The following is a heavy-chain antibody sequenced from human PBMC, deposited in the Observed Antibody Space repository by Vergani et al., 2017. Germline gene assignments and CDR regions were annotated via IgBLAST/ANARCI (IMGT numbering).Heavy chain of an antibody. V-gene: IGHV3-33*01. CDR3: ARGDSGDYGDYDAFDI. CDR1: GFTFSSYG. J-gene: IGHJ3*02. Sequence: QVQLVESGGGVVQPGRSLRLSCAASGFTFSSYGMHWVRQAPGQGLELVAVIWYDGSNKYYADSVKGRFTISRDNSKNTLYLQMNSLRAEDTAVYYCARGDSGDYGDYDAFDIWGQGTMVTVSS. CDR2: IWYDGSNK. D-gene: IGHD4-17*01.